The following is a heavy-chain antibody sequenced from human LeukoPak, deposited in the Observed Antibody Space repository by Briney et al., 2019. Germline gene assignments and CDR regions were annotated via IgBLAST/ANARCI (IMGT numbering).Heavy chain of an antibody. V-gene: IGHV4-59*11. D-gene: IGHD4-17*01. CDR3: ARDLVTVTKGFDI. CDR1: DDSFSSHY. J-gene: IGHJ3*02. Sequence: SETLSLTCAVSDDSFSSHYWTWIRQPPGKGLEWIGYISYIGSTNYNPSLKSRVAISIDTSRNQFSLRLSSVTAADTAVYYCARDLVTVTKGFDIWGQGTMVSVSS. CDR2: ISYIGST.